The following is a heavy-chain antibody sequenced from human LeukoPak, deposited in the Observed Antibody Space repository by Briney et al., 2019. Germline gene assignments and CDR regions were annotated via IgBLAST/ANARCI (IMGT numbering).Heavy chain of an antibody. J-gene: IGHJ6*02. CDR2: INHSGST. Sequence: SETLSLTCAVYGGSFSGYHWSWIRQPPGKGLEWIGEINHSGSTNYNPSLKSRVTISVDTSKNQFSLKLSSVTAADTAVYYCARAGFYYGMDVWGQGTTVTVSS. CDR1: GGSFSGYH. CDR3: ARAGFYYGMDV. V-gene: IGHV4-34*01.